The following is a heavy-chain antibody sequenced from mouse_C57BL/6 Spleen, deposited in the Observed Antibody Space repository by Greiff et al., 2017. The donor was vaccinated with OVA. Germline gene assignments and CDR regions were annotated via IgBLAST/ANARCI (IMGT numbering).Heavy chain of an antibody. Sequence: QVQLQQPGAELVKPGASVKLSCKASGYTFTSYWMHWVKQRPGQGLEWIGMIHPNSGSTNYNEKFKSKATLTVDKSSSTAYMQLSSLTSEDSAVYDCAREDGYYDAMDYWGQGTSVTVSS. D-gene: IGHD2-3*01. CDR3: AREDGYYDAMDY. CDR2: IHPNSGST. J-gene: IGHJ4*01. V-gene: IGHV1-64*01. CDR1: GYTFTSYW.